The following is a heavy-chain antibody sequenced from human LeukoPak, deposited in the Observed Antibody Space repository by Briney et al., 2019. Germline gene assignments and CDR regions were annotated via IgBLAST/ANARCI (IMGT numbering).Heavy chain of an antibody. CDR1: GYSFTTYW. CDR3: ARREITPRRCFDY. V-gene: IGHV5-51*01. J-gene: IGHJ4*02. Sequence: GESLKISCRASGYSFTTYWIGWVRQLPGKGLEWMGIIYPGDSDTRYSPSFQGQVTFSADKSISTAYLQWSSLKASDTAMYYCARREITPRRCFDYWGQGILVTVSS. CDR2: IYPGDSDT. D-gene: IGHD4-23*01.